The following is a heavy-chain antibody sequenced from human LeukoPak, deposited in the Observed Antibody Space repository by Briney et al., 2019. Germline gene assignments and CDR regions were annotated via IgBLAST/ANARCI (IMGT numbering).Heavy chain of an antibody. CDR1: GGTFSSYA. J-gene: IGHJ4*02. CDR2: IIPILGIA. Sequence: SVKVSCKASGGTFSSYAISWVRQAPGQGVEWMGRIIPILGIANYAQKFQGRVTITADKSTSTAYMELSSLRSEDTAVYYCARTMVXYSYHFDYWGQGTLVTVSS. V-gene: IGHV1-69*04. D-gene: IGHD5-18*01. CDR3: ARTMVXYSYHFDY.